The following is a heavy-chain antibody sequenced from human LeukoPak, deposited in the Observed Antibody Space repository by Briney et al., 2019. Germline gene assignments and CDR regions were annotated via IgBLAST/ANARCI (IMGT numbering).Heavy chain of an antibody. J-gene: IGHJ3*02. D-gene: IGHD6-13*01. CDR3: ARDLRIAAAGYDAFDI. CDR2: IYYSGST. CDR1: GGSISSGGYY. Sequence: PSQTLSLTCTVSGGSISSGGYYWSWIRQHPGKGLEWIGYIYYSGSTYYNPSLKSRVTISVDTSKNQFSLKLSSVTAADTAVYYCARDLRIAAAGYDAFDIWGQGTMVTVSS. V-gene: IGHV4-31*03.